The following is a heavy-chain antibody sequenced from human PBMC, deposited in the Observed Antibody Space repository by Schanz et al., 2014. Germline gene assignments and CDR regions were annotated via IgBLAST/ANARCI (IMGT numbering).Heavy chain of an antibody. CDR3: ARNIIATARAYDI. Sequence: QVQLVQSGAEVKKPGASMKVSCLASGYSFTEYFLHWVRQAPGQGLEWMGWINPNSGETNYEQKFKGRVTLTSDTSISTAFMELSGLTSDDTAVYYCARNIIATARAYDIWGQGTMVTVSS. V-gene: IGHV1-2*02. J-gene: IGHJ3*02. CDR1: GYSFTEYF. D-gene: IGHD6-13*01. CDR2: INPNSGET.